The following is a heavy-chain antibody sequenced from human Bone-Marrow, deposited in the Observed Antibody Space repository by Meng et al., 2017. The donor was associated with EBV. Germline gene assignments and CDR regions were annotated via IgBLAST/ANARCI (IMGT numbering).Heavy chain of an antibody. V-gene: IGHV3-74*01. Sequence: EVQLVESXGGLVQPGGSLRLFCAASGVTFSSYWMHWVRQAPGKGLVWVSRINSDGSSTSYADSVKGRFTISRDNAKNTLYLQMNSLRAEDTAVYYCASQRIAAAGTQFDPWGQGTLGTVSS. CDR2: INSDGSST. CDR1: GVTFSSYW. CDR3: ASQRIAAAGTQFDP. J-gene: IGHJ5*02. D-gene: IGHD6-13*01.